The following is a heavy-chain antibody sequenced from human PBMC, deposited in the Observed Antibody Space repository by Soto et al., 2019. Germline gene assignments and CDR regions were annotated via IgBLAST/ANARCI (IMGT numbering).Heavy chain of an antibody. J-gene: IGHJ4*02. CDR2: INWSGEQT. Sequence: EVQLVESGGGVGRPGGSLRLSCTASGFIFNDYGMNWVRQTPDKGLEWVSFINWSGEQTRYGDSMKGRFTVSRDNSTNSMHLPRDSLRFESPDFSYCTRNRRGGGYYFDYWGQGAMVTVSS. V-gene: IGHV3-20*04. CDR1: GFIFNDYG. CDR3: TRNRRGGGYYFDY.